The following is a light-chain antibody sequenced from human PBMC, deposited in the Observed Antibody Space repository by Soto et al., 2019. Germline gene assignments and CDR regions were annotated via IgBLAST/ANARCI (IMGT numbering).Light chain of an antibody. Sequence: EIVLTQSPGTLSLSPGERATLSCRASESVSTSYLAWYQQSPGQAPRLLIYGASTRATGIPARFSGSGSGTEFTLTISSLQSEDFAVYYCQQYNDWPTTFGQGTKVDIK. CDR1: ESVSTSY. CDR2: GAS. V-gene: IGKV3-15*01. CDR3: QQYNDWPTT. J-gene: IGKJ1*01.